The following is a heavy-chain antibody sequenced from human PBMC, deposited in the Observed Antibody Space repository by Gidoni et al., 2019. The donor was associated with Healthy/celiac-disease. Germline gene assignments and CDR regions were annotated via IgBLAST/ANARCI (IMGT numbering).Heavy chain of an antibody. CDR3: QSAPYGSYGVGYYYYMDV. CDR1: GFTFSNAW. D-gene: IGHD1-26*01. CDR2: SKSKTDGGTT. V-gene: IGHV3-15*01. Sequence: EVQLVESGGGLVKPGGSLRLSCAASGFTFSNAWMSWVRQAPGKGLELVGRSKSKTDGGTTDYAAPVKGRFTISRDDSKNTLYLQMNSLKTEDTAVYYCQSAPYGSYGVGYYYYMDVWGKGTTVTVSS. J-gene: IGHJ6*03.